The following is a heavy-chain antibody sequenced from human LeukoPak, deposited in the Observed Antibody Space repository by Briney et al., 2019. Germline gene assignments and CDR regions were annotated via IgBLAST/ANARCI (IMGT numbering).Heavy chain of an antibody. D-gene: IGHD3-16*02. J-gene: IGHJ4*02. CDR1: GGSFSGYY. Sequence: PSETLSLTCAVYGGSFSGYYWSWIRQPPGKGLEWIGEINHSGSTNYNPSLKSRVTISVDTSKNQFSLKLSSVTAADTAVYYCARQPQLYDYVWGSYRYTSVYYFDYWGQGTLVTVSS. CDR3: ARQPQLYDYVWGSYRYTSVYYFDY. V-gene: IGHV4-34*01. CDR2: INHSGST.